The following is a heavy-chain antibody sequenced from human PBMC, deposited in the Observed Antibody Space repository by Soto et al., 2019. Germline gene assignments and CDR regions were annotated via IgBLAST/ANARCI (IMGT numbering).Heavy chain of an antibody. CDR1: GFTFSSYE. D-gene: IGHD6-19*01. CDR2: ISISGSTI. J-gene: IGHJ4*02. V-gene: IGHV3-48*03. Sequence: EVQLVESGGGLVQPGGSLRLSCAASGFTFSSYEMNWVRQAPGKGLEWVSYISISGSTIYYADSVKGRFTISRDNAKNSLYLQMNSLRAEDTSVYYCARDLMTAVAGTGTFFRWGQGTLVTVSS. CDR3: ARDLMTAVAGTGTFFR.